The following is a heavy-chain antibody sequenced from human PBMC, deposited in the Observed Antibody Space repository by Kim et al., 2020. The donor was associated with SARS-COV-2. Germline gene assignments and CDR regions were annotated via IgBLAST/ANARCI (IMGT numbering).Heavy chain of an antibody. CDR2: ISSSSSYI. CDR1: GFTFSSYS. J-gene: IGHJ4*02. Sequence: GGSLRLSCAASGFTFSSYSMNWVRQAPGKGLEWVSSISSSSSYIYYADSVKGRFTISRDNAKNSLYLQMNSLRAEDTAVYYCARDSRVRSSSWYLPVFGYWGQGTLVTVSS. CDR3: ARDSRVRSSSWYLPVFGY. D-gene: IGHD6-13*01. V-gene: IGHV3-21*01.